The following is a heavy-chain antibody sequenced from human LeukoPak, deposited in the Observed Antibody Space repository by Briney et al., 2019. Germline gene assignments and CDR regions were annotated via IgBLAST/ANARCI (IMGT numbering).Heavy chain of an antibody. Sequence: AAVKVSCKASGYTFTSYGISWVRQAPGQGLEWRGWISAYNGNTNYAQKLQGRVRMTTDTSRSTAYMEVRSLSSDDPAVYYCARIDFWSGYGTVWGQGTLVTVSS. V-gene: IGHV1-18*01. J-gene: IGHJ4*02. CDR1: GYTFTSYG. D-gene: IGHD3-3*01. CDR3: ARIDFWSGYGTV. CDR2: ISAYNGNT.